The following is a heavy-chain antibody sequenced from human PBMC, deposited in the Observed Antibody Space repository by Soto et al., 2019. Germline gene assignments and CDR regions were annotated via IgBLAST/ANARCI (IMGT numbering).Heavy chain of an antibody. CDR2: ISLNNGNT. V-gene: IGHV1-18*04. Sequence: GAVKVSCKASGYTFSSHGFTWVRQAPGQGLEGMGGISLNNGNTHYAQKFQRRVTLTTDESTSTAYLELTSLTSDDTAVYYCARNPRAPEPLDHWGQGTLVTVSS. J-gene: IGHJ4*02. CDR1: GYTFSSHG. CDR3: ARNPRAPEPLDH.